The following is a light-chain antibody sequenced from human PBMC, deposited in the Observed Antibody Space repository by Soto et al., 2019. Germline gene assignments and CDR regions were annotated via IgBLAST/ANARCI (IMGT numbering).Light chain of an antibody. CDR2: GAS. J-gene: IGKJ1*01. V-gene: IGKV3-20*01. Sequence: EIVLTQSPGTLSLSPGERATLSCRASQSVSNNYLAWYQQKPGQSPRLLIYGASNRATGIPDRFSGSGSGTDVTVIISRLALEVFAVYYLQQYVSSGTFGQRTKVE. CDR1: QSVSNNY. CDR3: QQYVSSGT.